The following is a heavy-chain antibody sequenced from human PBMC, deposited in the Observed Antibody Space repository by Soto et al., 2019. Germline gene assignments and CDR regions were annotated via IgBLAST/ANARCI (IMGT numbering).Heavy chain of an antibody. Sequence: SETLSLTCTVSGGSISSYYWSWIRQSPGKGLEWIGYIYYSGSTYYNPSLRSRVSISIDTSKNEFSLKLSSVTAADTAVYFCARIIGPLEAWFDPWGQGTLVTVSS. V-gene: IGHV4-59*08. CDR3: ARIIGPLEAWFDP. CDR1: GGSISSYY. J-gene: IGHJ5*02. CDR2: IYYSGST. D-gene: IGHD3-10*01.